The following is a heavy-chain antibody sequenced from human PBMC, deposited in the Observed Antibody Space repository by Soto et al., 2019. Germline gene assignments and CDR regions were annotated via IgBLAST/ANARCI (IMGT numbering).Heavy chain of an antibody. CDR1: GGTFSSYA. CDR3: AREVGSSSWDLQPSFDY. J-gene: IGHJ4*02. CDR2: IIPIFGTA. Sequence: QVQLVQSGAEVKKPGSSVKVSCKASGGTFSSYAISWVRQAPGQGLEWMGGIIPIFGTANYAQKFQGRVTMTADESTSTAYLELSRLRSEDTAVYYCAREVGSSSWDLQPSFDYWGQGTLVTVSS. V-gene: IGHV1-69*01. D-gene: IGHD6-13*01.